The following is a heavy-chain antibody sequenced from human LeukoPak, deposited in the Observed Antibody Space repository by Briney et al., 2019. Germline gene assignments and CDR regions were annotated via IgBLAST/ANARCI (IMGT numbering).Heavy chain of an antibody. CDR3: AKTMSFDY. D-gene: IGHD3-3*01. CDR1: GFTFSSYG. J-gene: IGHJ4*02. Sequence: AGSLRLSCAASGFTFSSYGMHWVRRAPGKGLEWVAFIRYNGSNKYYADSVKGRFTISRDNSKNTLYLQMNSLRAVDTAVYYCAKTMSFDYWGQGTLVTVSS. V-gene: IGHV3-30*02. CDR2: IRYNGSNK.